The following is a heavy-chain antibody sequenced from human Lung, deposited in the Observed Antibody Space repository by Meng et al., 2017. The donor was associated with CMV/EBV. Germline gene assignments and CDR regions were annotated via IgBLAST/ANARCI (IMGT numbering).Heavy chain of an antibody. CDR3: ALLGELSLGLEF. Sequence: LXCSVSGGSVNRGSYYWSWIRQPPGKGLEWIGYLYYTGSTNYNPSLKSRVTVSVDTSKSQFSLTLNSVTAADTAVYYCALLGELSLGLEFWGQGKXVTVSS. CDR1: GGSVNRGSYY. CDR2: LYYTGST. V-gene: IGHV4-61*01. J-gene: IGHJ4*02. D-gene: IGHD3-16*02.